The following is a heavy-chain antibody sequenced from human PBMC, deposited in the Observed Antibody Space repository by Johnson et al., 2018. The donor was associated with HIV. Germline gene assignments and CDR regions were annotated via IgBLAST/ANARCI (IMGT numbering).Heavy chain of an antibody. J-gene: IGHJ3*01. Sequence: QMLLVESGGVVVQPGRSLRLSCAASGFSFSSYGMHWVRQAPGKGLEWVAVIWYDGSNKYYADSVKGRFTISRDNSKNTLYLQMNSLRAEDTAVYYCATRDPTYRPGAFDLWGQGTMVTVSS. CDR2: IWYDGSNK. CDR3: ATRDPTYRPGAFDL. V-gene: IGHV3-33*01. CDR1: GFSFSSYG. D-gene: IGHD1-14*01.